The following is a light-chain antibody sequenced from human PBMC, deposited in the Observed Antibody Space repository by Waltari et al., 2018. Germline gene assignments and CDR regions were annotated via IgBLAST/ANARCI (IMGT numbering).Light chain of an antibody. CDR3: CSYAGSNSWV. CDR2: EGS. Sequence: QSALTQPASVSGFPGQSITISCSGTGSDVGSYSLVSWYQKQPGKAPKLIIYEGSERPSGVSSGFSGAKSGDTASLTISGLQPEDEADYYCCSYAGSNSWVFGGGTKLTVL. CDR1: GSDVGSYSL. J-gene: IGLJ3*02. V-gene: IGLV2-23*01.